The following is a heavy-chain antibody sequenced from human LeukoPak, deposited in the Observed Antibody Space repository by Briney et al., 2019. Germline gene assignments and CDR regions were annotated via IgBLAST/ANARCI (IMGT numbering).Heavy chain of an antibody. V-gene: IGHV1-18*01. CDR2: ISAYNGNT. Sequence: GASVKVSCKASGYTFTSYGISWVRQAPGQGLEWMGWISAYNGNTNYAQKLQGRVTMTTDTSTSTAYMELRSLRSDDTAVYYCARIWHYYDSSGYSNWGQGTLVTVSS. CDR3: ARIWHYYDSSGYSN. CDR1: GYTFTSYG. D-gene: IGHD3-22*01. J-gene: IGHJ1*01.